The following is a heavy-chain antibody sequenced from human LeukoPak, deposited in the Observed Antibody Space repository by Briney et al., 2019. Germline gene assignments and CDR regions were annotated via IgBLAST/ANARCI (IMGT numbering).Heavy chain of an antibody. J-gene: IGHJ4*02. CDR3: ARARNSGYDYTY. V-gene: IGHV1-2*02. CDR1: GYTFTGYY. Sequence: GASVKVSCKASGYTFTGYYMHWVRHAPGQGLEWMGWISPNSGGTNYAQKFQGRVTMTRDTSISTAYMELSRLRSDDTAVYYCARARNSGYDYTYWGQGTLVTVSP. D-gene: IGHD5-12*01. CDR2: ISPNSGGT.